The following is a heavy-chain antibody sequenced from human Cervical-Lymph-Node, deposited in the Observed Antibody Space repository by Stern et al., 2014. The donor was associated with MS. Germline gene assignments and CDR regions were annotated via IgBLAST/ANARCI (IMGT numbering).Heavy chain of an antibody. Sequence: QMQLVQSGAEVKKPGSSVKVSCKASGGTFSSYTLNWVRQAPGQGLEWMGGIIPIFGTANYAQKFQGRVTITADEPTSTAYMELSSLRSEDTAIYYCVIQGRAARGSPNWFDPWGQGTLVTVSS. CDR1: GGTFSSYT. J-gene: IGHJ5*02. D-gene: IGHD6-6*01. V-gene: IGHV1-69*01. CDR3: VIQGRAARGSPNWFDP. CDR2: IIPIFGTA.